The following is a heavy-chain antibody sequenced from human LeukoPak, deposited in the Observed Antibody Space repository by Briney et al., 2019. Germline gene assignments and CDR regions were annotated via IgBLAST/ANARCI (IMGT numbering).Heavy chain of an antibody. V-gene: IGHV4-59*12. CDR3: ARDDLFGDAFDI. J-gene: IGHJ3*02. CDR2: MYYSGAT. D-gene: IGHD3-3*01. Sequence: SETLSLTCTVSGGSISNYYWSWIRQPPGKRLEWIGYMYYSGATNYNPSLKSRVTISVDTSKNQFSLKLSSVTAADTAVYYCARDDLFGDAFDIWGQGTMVTVSS. CDR1: GGSISNYY.